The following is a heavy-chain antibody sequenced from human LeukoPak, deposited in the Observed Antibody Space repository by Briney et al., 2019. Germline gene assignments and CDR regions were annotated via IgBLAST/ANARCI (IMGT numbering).Heavy chain of an antibody. CDR2: ISSSGSTM. V-gene: IGHV3-11*04. Sequence: PGGSLRLSCAASGFTFSDYYMNWIRQAPGKGLEWVSYISSSGSTMYYEDSMKGRFTISRDNAKNSLYMQMNSLRAEDTAVYYCAASYGDYIWQTWGQGTLVTVSS. CDR1: GFTFSDYY. J-gene: IGHJ4*02. D-gene: IGHD4-17*01. CDR3: AASYGDYIWQT.